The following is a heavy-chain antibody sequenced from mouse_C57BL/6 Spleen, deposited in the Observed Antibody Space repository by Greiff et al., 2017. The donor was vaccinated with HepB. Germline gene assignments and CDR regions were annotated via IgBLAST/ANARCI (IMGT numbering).Heavy chain of an antibody. Sequence: EVQLQESGPGLVKPSQSLSLTCSVTGYSITSGYYWNWIRQFPGNKLEWMGYISYDGSNNYNPSLKNRISITRDTSKNQFFLKLNSVTTEDTATYYCATIYYDYDVGYFDYWGQGTTLTVSS. CDR2: ISYDGSN. V-gene: IGHV3-6*01. J-gene: IGHJ2*01. CDR3: ATIYYDYDVGYFDY. CDR1: GYSITSGYY. D-gene: IGHD2-4*01.